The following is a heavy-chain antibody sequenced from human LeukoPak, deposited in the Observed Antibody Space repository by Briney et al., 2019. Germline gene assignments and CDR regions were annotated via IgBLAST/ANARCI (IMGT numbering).Heavy chain of an antibody. J-gene: IGHJ4*02. CDR2: ISGSGGST. V-gene: IGHV3-23*01. CDR3: AKESNFYYDFWSDYYSAFDY. D-gene: IGHD3-3*01. CDR1: GFTFSSYG. Sequence: GGSLRLSCAASGFTFSSYGMSWVRQAPGKGLEWVSAISGSGGSTYYADSVKGRFTISRDNSKKTLYLQMNSLTAEDTAIYYCAKESNFYYDFWSDYYSAFDYWGQGTLVTVSS.